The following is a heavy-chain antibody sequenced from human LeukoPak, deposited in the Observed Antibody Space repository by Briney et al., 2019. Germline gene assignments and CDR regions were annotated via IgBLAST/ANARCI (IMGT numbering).Heavy chain of an antibody. Sequence: GGSLRLSCAASGFTFSNYAMSWVRQAPGKGLEWVSVIIGSSGSTFYADSVKGRFTIFRDNSKNTLYLQMNSLRAEDTAVYYCAKGGYDYVEIAYFDYWGQGTLVTVSS. J-gene: IGHJ4*02. CDR1: GFTFSNYA. CDR3: AKGGYDYVEIAYFDY. D-gene: IGHD5-12*01. CDR2: IIGSSGST. V-gene: IGHV3-23*01.